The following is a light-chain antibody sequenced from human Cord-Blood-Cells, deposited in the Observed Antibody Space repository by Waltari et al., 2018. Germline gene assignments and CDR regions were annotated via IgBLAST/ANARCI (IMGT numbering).Light chain of an antibody. CDR1: KLGDKY. CDR2: QDS. V-gene: IGLV3-1*01. CDR3: QAWDSSHVV. Sequence: SYELTQPPSVSVSPAQTASITCSGDKLGDKYACWYQQKPGQSPVLVIYQDSKRPSGIPVRFSGSNSGNTATMTISGTQAMDEADYYCQAWDSSHVVFGGGTKLTVL. J-gene: IGLJ2*01.